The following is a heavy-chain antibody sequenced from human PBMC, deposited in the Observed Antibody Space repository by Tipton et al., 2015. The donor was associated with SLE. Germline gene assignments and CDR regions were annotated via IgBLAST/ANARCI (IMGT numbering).Heavy chain of an antibody. J-gene: IGHJ6*03. CDR3: VRVQGGYYYYMDV. CDR1: GGSISSGGYY. D-gene: IGHD1-1*01. V-gene: IGHV4-31*03. Sequence: TLSLTCTVSGGSISSGGYYWSWIRQHPGKGLEWIGYIYYSGSSYYNPSLKSRVTISVDTSKNQFSLKLSSVTAADTAVYYCVRVQGGYYYYMDVWGKGTTVTVSS. CDR2: IYYSGSS.